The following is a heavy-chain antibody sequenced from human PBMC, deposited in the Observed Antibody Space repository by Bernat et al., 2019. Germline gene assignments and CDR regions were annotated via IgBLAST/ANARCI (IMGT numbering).Heavy chain of an antibody. CDR1: GFTFSSYA. J-gene: IGHJ4*02. D-gene: IGHD2-21*01. CDR2: ISGSGGST. CDR3: AKLALAYCGGDCPKRTDY. V-gene: IGHV3-23*04. Sequence: EVQLVESGGGLVQPGGSLRLSCAASGFTFSSYAMSWVRQAPGKGLEWVSAISGSGGSTYYAESVKGRFTISRDNSKNTLYLQMNSLRAEDTAVYYCAKLALAYCGGDCPKRTDYWGQGTLVTVSS.